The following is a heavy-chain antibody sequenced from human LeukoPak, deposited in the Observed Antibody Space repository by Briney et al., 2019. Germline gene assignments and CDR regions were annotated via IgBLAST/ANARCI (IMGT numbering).Heavy chain of an antibody. CDR2: IYYSGST. CDR3: ARSMKGAFDI. CDR1: GGSISSYY. Sequence: SETLSLTCTVSGGSISSYYWSWIRQPPGKGLEWIGYIYYSGSTNYNPSLKSRVTISVDTSKNQFSLKLSSVTAADTAVYYCARSMKGAFDIWGQGTMVTVSS. J-gene: IGHJ3*02. D-gene: IGHD3-22*01. V-gene: IGHV4-59*12.